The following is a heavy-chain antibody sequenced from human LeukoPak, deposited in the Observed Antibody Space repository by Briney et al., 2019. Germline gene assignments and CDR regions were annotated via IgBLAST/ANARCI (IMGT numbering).Heavy chain of an antibody. V-gene: IGHV4-34*01. CDR2: IDHTGSI. D-gene: IGHD3-10*01. CDR3: ARVGYGLGSHYRY. CDR1: AGSFTGYY. J-gene: IGHJ4*02. Sequence: SETLSLTCAVNAGSFTGYYWSWIRQPPGKGLEWIGVIDHTGSISYNPSLRSRVTISVVTFKNQFSLNLRSVTAADRAIYCCARVGYGLGSHYRYSGQGTLVTASS.